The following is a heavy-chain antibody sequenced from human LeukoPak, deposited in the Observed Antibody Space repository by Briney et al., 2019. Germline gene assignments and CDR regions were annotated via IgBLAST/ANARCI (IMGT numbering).Heavy chain of an antibody. V-gene: IGHV3-66*01. Sequence: PGGSLRLSCAASGFTVSSNYMSWVRQAPGKGLEWVSVIYSGGSTYYAESVKGRFTISRDNSKNTLFLQMNVLRAEDTAVYYCARGSSGTYDMGYWGQGTLVTVSS. CDR1: GFTVSSNY. D-gene: IGHD1-26*01. CDR3: ARGSSGTYDMGY. J-gene: IGHJ4*02. CDR2: IYSGGST.